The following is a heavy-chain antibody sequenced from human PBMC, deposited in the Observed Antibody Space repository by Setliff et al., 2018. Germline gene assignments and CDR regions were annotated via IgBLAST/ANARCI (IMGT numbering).Heavy chain of an antibody. CDR2: INDSGTT. D-gene: IGHD3-3*01. CDR1: GGSFSNYY. V-gene: IGHV4-34*01. CDR3: RYWSGYYNNDY. Sequence: SETLSLTCTVYGGSFSNYYWGWIRQSPGKGLEWIGEINDSGTTNYSPSLKSRVIISLDASTNQFSLKLRSVSAADTAVYYCRYWSGYYNNDYWGQGTLVTVSS. J-gene: IGHJ4*02.